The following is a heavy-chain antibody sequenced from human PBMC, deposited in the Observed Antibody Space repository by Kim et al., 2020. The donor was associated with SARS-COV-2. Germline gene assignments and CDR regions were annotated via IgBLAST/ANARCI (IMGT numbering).Heavy chain of an antibody. CDR3: ARDSGGYNYYYYYGMDV. J-gene: IGHJ6*02. CDR2: ISSSSSTI. D-gene: IGHD5-12*01. CDR1: GFTFSSYS. V-gene: IGHV3-48*02. Sequence: GGSLRLSCAASGFTFSSYSMNWVRQAPGKGLEWVSYISSSSSTIYYADSVKGRFTISRDNAKNSLYLQMNSLRDEDTAVYYCARDSGGYNYYYYYGMDVWGQGTTVTVSS.